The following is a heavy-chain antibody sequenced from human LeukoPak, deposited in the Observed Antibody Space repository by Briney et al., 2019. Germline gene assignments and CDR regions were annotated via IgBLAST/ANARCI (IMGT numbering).Heavy chain of an antibody. CDR1: GFTFGDYA. CDR3: TRGYYGSGSYYVFDY. CDR2: IRNKAYGGTT. D-gene: IGHD3-10*01. V-gene: IGHV3-49*04. Sequence: PGRSLRLSCTASGFTFGDYAMSWVRQAPGKGLEWVGFIRNKAYGGTTEYAASVKGRFTISRDDSKSIAYLQMNSLKTEDTAVYYCTRGYYGSGSYYVFDYWGQGTLVTVSS. J-gene: IGHJ4*02.